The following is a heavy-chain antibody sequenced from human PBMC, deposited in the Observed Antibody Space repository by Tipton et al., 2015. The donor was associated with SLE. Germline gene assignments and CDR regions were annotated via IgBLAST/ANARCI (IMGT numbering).Heavy chain of an antibody. CDR3: ARARVNTVDSGSLYFDL. Sequence: TLSLTCAVYGGSFSGYYWSWIRQPPGKGLEWIGEINHSGSTNYNPSLKSRVTISVDTSKNQFSLKLNSVTAADTAVYYCARARVNTVDSGSLYFDLWGRGTLVTVSS. CDR2: INHSGST. V-gene: IGHV4-34*01. J-gene: IGHJ2*01. CDR1: GGSFSGYY. D-gene: IGHD1-26*01.